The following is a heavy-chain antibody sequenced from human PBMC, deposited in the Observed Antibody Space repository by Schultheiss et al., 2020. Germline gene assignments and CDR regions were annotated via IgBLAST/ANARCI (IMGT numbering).Heavy chain of an antibody. V-gene: IGHV4-34*01. Sequence: SQTLSLTCAVYRGSFSGYYWSWIRQPPGKGLEWIGEINHSGSTNYNPSLKSRVTISVDTSKNQFSLKLNSVTAADTAVYYCARSHYFYGMDVWGQGTTVTVSS. J-gene: IGHJ6*02. CDR1: RGSFSGYY. CDR2: INHSGST. CDR3: ARSHYFYGMDV.